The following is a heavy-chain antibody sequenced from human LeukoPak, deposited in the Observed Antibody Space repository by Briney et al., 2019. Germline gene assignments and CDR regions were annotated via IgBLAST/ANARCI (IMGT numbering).Heavy chain of an antibody. V-gene: IGHV3-21*01. CDR2: IYFTGNYI. CDR1: GFTFSRYS. J-gene: IGHJ4*02. D-gene: IGHD3-10*01. CDR3: AREINTVGNFDY. Sequence: PGGSLRLSCVTSGFTFSRYSMRWVRQAPGKGLEWVSSIYFTGNYISYADSVKGRFTISRDNAKNSLYLQMNSLRAEDTAVYYCAREINTVGNFDYWGQGTLVTVSS.